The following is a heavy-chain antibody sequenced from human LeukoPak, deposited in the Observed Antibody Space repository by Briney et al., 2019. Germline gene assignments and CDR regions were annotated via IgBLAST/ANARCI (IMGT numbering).Heavy chain of an antibody. D-gene: IGHD3-3*01. CDR1: GFNVSSKY. J-gene: IGHJ4*02. CDR2: MYSTGTT. V-gene: IGHV3-53*01. CDR3: ERDPILSD. Sequence: SGGSLRLSCAASGFNVSSKYMTWVRQAPGKGLEWVAVMYSTGTTYYADSVKGRFTISRDNSKNTLFLQMNSLRVEDTAVYYCERDPILSDWGQGTLVTLSS.